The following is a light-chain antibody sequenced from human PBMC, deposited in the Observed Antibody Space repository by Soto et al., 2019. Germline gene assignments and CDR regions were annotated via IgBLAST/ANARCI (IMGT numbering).Light chain of an antibody. CDR2: AVS. V-gene: IGLV2-14*01. J-gene: IGLJ3*02. CDR3: KSYTTSRTRV. CDR1: SSDVGRYNF. Sequence: QSALTQPASVSGSPGQSITISCTGTSSDVGRYNFVSWYQQYPGKAPKLMIYAVSIRPSGVSNRFSGSKSGNTASLTISGLQAEDEADYYCKSYTTSRTRVFGGGTKLTVL.